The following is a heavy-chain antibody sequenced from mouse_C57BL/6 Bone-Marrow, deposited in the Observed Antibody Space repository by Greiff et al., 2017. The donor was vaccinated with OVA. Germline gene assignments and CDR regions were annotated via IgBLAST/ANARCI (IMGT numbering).Heavy chain of an antibody. CDR2: INPSSGYT. V-gene: IGHV1-4*01. CDR3: AASGLFDY. D-gene: IGHD6-1*01. J-gene: IGHJ2*01. CDR1: GYTFTSYT. Sequence: VQRVESGAELARPGASVKMSCKASGYTFTSYTMHWVKQRPGQGLEWIGYINPSSGYTKYNQKFKDKATLTADKSSSTAYMQLSSLTSEDSAVYYCAASGLFDYWGQGTTLTVSS.